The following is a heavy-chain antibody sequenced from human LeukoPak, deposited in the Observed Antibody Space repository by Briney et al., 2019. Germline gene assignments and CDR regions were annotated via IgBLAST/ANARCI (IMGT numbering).Heavy chain of an antibody. CDR3: ARGIRLRRSVTYFDY. Sequence: ASVKVSCKASGYTFTSYAMHWVRQAPGQRLEWMGWINAGNGNTKYSQKFQGRVTITRDTSASTAYMELSSLRSEDTAVYYCARGIRLRRSVTYFDYWGQGTLVTVSS. J-gene: IGHJ4*02. CDR2: INAGNGNT. CDR1: GYTFTSYA. V-gene: IGHV1-3*01. D-gene: IGHD5-12*01.